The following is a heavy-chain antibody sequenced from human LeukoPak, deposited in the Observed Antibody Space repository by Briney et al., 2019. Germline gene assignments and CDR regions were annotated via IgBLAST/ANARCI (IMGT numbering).Heavy chain of an antibody. J-gene: IGHJ4*02. Sequence: ASVKVSCKASGYTFTSYGISWVRQAPGQGLEWMGWISAYNGNTNYAQKLQGRVTMTTDTSTSTAYMELRSLRSDNTAVYYCARNKAQQLVRQGYYFDYWGQGTLVTVSS. CDR3: ARNKAQQLVRQGYYFDY. V-gene: IGHV1-18*01. D-gene: IGHD6-13*01. CDR2: ISAYNGNT. CDR1: GYTFTSYG.